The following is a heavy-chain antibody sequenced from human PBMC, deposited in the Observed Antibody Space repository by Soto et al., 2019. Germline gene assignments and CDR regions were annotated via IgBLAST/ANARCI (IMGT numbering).Heavy chain of an antibody. V-gene: IGHV3-48*03. J-gene: IGHJ6*02. Sequence: QSGGSLSLSCATSGFTFSSYEMNWVRQAPGKGLEWVSYISSSGSTIYYADSVKGRFTISRDNAKNSLYLQMDSLRAEDTAVYYCARDQEAGSFFPYYYGMDVWGQWTTVTVSS. CDR1: GFTFSSYE. D-gene: IGHD6-13*01. CDR3: ARDQEAGSFFPYYYGMDV. CDR2: ISSSGSTI.